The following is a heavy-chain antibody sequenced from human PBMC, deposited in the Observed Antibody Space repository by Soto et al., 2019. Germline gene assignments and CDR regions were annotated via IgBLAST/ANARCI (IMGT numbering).Heavy chain of an antibody. D-gene: IGHD3-10*01. CDR2: INPSGGST. J-gene: IGHJ5*02. CDR3: ASSGRELYYYGSGMFDP. CDR1: GYTFTSYY. V-gene: IGHV1-46*01. Sequence: GASVKVSCKASGYTFTSYYMHWVRQAPGQGLEWMGIINPSGGSTSYAQKFQGRVTITADESTSTAYMELSSLRSEDTAEYYCASSGRELYYYGSGMFDPWGQGTLVTVSS.